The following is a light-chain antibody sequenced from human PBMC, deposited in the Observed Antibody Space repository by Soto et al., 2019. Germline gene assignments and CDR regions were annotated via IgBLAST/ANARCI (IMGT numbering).Light chain of an antibody. CDR2: DAS. CDR3: QQRSNLPPT. Sequence: EIVLTQSPATLSLCPGERANLSCRASQFIDRYLAWYRQIPGQAPRLLIYDASNRATGIPDRFSGGGSGTDFTLTISSLEPEDFAVYYCQQRSNLPPTFGQGTRLEIK. V-gene: IGKV3-11*01. CDR1: QFIDRY. J-gene: IGKJ5*01.